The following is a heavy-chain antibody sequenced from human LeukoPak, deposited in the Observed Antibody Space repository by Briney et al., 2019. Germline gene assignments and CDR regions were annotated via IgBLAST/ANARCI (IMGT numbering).Heavy chain of an antibody. CDR3: ARDRPYGDYLYYFDY. V-gene: IGHV1-2*02. J-gene: IGHJ4*02. D-gene: IGHD4-17*01. CDR2: INPNSGVT. Sequence: GASVKVSCKASGYTFTGYYMHWVRQAPGQGLEGMGWINPNSGVTNYAQKFQGRVTMTGDTSINTAYMELSRLRSDDTAVYYCARDRPYGDYLYYFDYWGQGTLVTVSS. CDR1: GYTFTGYY.